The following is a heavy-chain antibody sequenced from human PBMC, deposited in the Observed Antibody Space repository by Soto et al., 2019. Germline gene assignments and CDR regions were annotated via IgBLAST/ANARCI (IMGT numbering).Heavy chain of an antibody. J-gene: IGHJ6*02. Sequence: GGSLRLSCAASGFTFSSYWLSWVRQAPGKGLEWVADIKKDGSERYYVASVMGRFTISRDNAKNSLYLQMNSLRVEDTAVYYCAREGVYGLGVWGQGTTVTVSS. CDR2: IKKDGSER. CDR1: GFTFSSYW. CDR3: AREGVYGLGV. D-gene: IGHD3-16*01. V-gene: IGHV3-7*03.